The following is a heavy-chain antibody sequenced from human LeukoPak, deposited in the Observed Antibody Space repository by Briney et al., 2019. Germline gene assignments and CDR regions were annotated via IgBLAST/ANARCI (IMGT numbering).Heavy chain of an antibody. CDR1: GGSISSYY. CDR3: ARFQDSSGWDYYYYYYMDV. Sequence: SETLSLTCTVSGGSISSYYWSWIRQPPGKGLEWIGYIYYSGSTNYKPSLKSRVTISVDTSKNQFSLKLSSVTAADTAVYYCARFQDSSGWDYYYYYYMDVWGKGTTVTVSS. D-gene: IGHD6-19*01. CDR2: IYYSGST. J-gene: IGHJ6*03. V-gene: IGHV4-59*08.